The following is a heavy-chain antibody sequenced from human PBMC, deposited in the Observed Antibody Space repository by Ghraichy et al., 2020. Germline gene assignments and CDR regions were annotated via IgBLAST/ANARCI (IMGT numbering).Heavy chain of an antibody. D-gene: IGHD4-17*01. CDR3: ARGGVATVTTPVDY. Sequence: ASVKVSCKASGYTFTSYAMHWVRQAPGQRLEWMGWINAGNGNTKYSQKFQGRVTITRDTSASTAYMELSSLRSEDTAVYYCARGGVATVTTPVDYWGQGTLVTVSS. CDR1: GYTFTSYA. CDR2: INAGNGNT. J-gene: IGHJ4*02. V-gene: IGHV1-3*01.